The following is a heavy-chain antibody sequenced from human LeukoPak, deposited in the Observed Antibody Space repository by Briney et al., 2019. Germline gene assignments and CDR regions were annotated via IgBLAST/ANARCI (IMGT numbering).Heavy chain of an antibody. CDR2: IRYDGSNK. D-gene: IGHD6-19*01. Sequence: GGSLRLSCAASGFTFSSYGMHWVRQAPGKGLEWVAFIRYDGSNKYYADSVKGRFTISRDNSKNTLYLQMNSLRAEDTAVYYCARASGYSSGWYYFDYWGQGTLVTVSS. CDR3: ARASGYSSGWYYFDY. J-gene: IGHJ4*02. V-gene: IGHV3-30*02. CDR1: GFTFSSYG.